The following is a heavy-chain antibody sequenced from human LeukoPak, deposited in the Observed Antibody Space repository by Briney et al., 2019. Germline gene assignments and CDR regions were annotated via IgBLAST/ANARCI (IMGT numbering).Heavy chain of an antibody. CDR3: ARTYYEILTDYYIGWYYFDY. J-gene: IGHJ4*02. Sequence: ASVKVSCRASGGTFSSYAISWVRQAPGQGLEWMGGIIPIFDTANYAQKFQGRVTITVDESTSTAYMELSSLRSEDTAVYYCARTYYEILTDYYIGWYYFDYWGQGTLVTVSS. D-gene: IGHD3-9*01. CDR1: GGTFSSYA. CDR2: IIPIFDTA. V-gene: IGHV1-69*13.